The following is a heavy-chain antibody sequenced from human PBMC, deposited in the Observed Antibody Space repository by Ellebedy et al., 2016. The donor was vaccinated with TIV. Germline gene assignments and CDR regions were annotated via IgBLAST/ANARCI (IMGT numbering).Heavy chain of an antibody. D-gene: IGHD3-10*01. V-gene: IGHV3-74*01. J-gene: IGHJ4*02. CDR2: IFSDGGNP. CDR1: GITFSNRW. CDR3: ISASYGSGSSLEY. Sequence: GESLKTSCTVSGITFSNRWMHWARQVPGKGLVWVSIIFSDGGNPNYADSVRGRFTISRDNAKNTLFLQMDSLRAEDTGVYYCISASYGSGSSLEYWGQGTLVTVSP.